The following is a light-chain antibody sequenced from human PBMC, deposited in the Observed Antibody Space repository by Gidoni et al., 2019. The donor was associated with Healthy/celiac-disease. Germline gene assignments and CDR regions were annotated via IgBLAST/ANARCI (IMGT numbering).Light chain of an antibody. CDR3: QQYDNLPPMYT. V-gene: IGKV1-33*01. CDR2: DAS. Sequence: DIPITQSPSSLSASVGDRVTITCQASQDISNYLNWYQQKPGKAPKLLIYDASNLETGVPSRFSGSGSGTDFTCTNSSLQPEDIETYYCQQYDNLPPMYTFGQGTKLEIK. CDR1: QDISNY. J-gene: IGKJ2*01.